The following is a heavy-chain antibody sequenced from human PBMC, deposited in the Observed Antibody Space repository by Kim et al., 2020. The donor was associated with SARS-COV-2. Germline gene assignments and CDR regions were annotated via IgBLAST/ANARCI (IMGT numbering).Heavy chain of an antibody. CDR1: GYTFTSYY. Sequence: ASVKVSYKASGYTFTSYYMHWVRQAPGQGLEWMGIINPSGGSTSYAQKFQGRVTMTRDTSTSTVYMELSSLRSEDTAVYYCARDREYQLLGDAFDIWGQGTMVTVSS. V-gene: IGHV1-46*01. CDR2: INPSGGST. D-gene: IGHD2-2*01. J-gene: IGHJ3*02. CDR3: ARDREYQLLGDAFDI.